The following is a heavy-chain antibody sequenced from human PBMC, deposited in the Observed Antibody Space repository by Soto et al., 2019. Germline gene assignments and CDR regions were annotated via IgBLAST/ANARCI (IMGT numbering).Heavy chain of an antibody. CDR1: GGSISSYY. CDR3: ARVSGSYYYGMDV. V-gene: IGHV4-59*12. CDR2: IYHSGST. Sequence: SETLSLTCTVSGGSISSYYWNWIRQPPGKGLEWIGEIYHSGSTNYNPSLKSRVTISVDKSKNQFSLKLSSVTAADTAVYYCARVSGSYYYGMDVWGQGTTVTVSS. D-gene: IGHD1-26*01. J-gene: IGHJ6*02.